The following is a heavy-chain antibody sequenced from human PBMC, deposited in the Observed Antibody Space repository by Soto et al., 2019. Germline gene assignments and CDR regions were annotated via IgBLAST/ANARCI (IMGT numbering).Heavy chain of an antibody. Sequence: GASVKVSCKASGGTFGSYAVTWVRRAPGQGLEWIGGIIPILNTPDYAKKFQGRVVITADEFTNTAYMELSSLRFEDTAVYYCARDRPESTTPRCSNYYYMDVWGQGTTVTVSS. J-gene: IGHJ6*02. CDR2: IIPILNTP. CDR3: ARDRPESTTPRCSNYYYMDV. V-gene: IGHV1-69*13. D-gene: IGHD1-26*01. CDR1: GGTFGSYA.